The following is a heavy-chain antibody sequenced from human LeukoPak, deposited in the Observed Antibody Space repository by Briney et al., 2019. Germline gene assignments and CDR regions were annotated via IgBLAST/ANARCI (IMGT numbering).Heavy chain of an antibody. Sequence: SETLSLTCTVSGGSISSSSYYWGWIRQPPGKGLEWIGSIYYSGSTYYNPSLKSRVTISVDTSKNQFSLKLSSVTAADTAVYYCARLISSAYYYYYMDVWGKGTTVIVSS. V-gene: IGHV4-39*01. D-gene: IGHD3-22*01. CDR3: ARLISSAYYYYYMDV. CDR1: GGSISSSSYY. J-gene: IGHJ6*03. CDR2: IYYSGST.